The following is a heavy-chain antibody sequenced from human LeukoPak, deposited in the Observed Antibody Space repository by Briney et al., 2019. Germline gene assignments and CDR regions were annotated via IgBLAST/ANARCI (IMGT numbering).Heavy chain of an antibody. D-gene: IGHD3-3*01. J-gene: IGHJ6*02. CDR1: GGSISSYY. V-gene: IGHV4-59*01. CDR2: INYSGST. Sequence: SETLSLTCTVSGGSISSYYWSWIRQPPGKGLEWIADINYSGSTNYNPSFKSRVIISVDTSKNQFSLQLSSGTAADTAVDYCARDNLPPYDFWSGYYYDNYYYYGMDVWGQGTTVTVSS. CDR3: ARDNLPPYDFWSGYYYDNYYYYGMDV.